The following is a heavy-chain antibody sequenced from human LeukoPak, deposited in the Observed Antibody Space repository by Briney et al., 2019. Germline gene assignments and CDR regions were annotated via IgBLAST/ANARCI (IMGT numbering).Heavy chain of an antibody. CDR2: IRSSDSTT. Sequence: TGGSLRLSCAASGFSFSRYGMKWVRQAPGKGLEWLSYIRSSDSTTYYADSVKGRFTISRDNAKNTMYLQMNSLRVEDTAVYHCARKRIAAAGKNDFDYWGQGTLVTVSS. CDR1: GFSFSRYG. V-gene: IGHV3-48*04. J-gene: IGHJ4*02. CDR3: ARKRIAAAGKNDFDY. D-gene: IGHD6-13*01.